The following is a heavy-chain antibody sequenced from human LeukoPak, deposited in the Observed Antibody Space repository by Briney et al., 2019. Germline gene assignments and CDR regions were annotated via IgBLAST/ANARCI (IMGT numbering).Heavy chain of an antibody. J-gene: IGHJ3*02. V-gene: IGHV4-30-2*01. CDR2: IYHSGST. Sequence: SETLSLTCTVSGGSISSGGYYWSWIQQPPGKGLEWIGYIYHSGSTYYNPSLKSRVTISVDRSKNQFSLKLSSVTAADTAVYYCAREGVPVAFDIWGQGTMVTVSS. D-gene: IGHD3-16*01. CDR1: GGSISSGGYY. CDR3: AREGVPVAFDI.